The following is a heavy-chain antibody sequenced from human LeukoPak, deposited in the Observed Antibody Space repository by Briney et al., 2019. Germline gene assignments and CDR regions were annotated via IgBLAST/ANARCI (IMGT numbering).Heavy chain of an antibody. V-gene: IGHV4-39*07. CDR2: IYYSGST. CDR1: GGSISSSSYY. Sequence: SETLSLTCTVSGGSISSSSYYWGWIRQPPGKGLEWIGSIYYSGSTNHNPSLKSRVTMSVDTSKNQFSLKLSSVTAPDTAVYYCARGGGSWIYYDILTGYRTSMYNWFDPWGQGTLVTVSS. D-gene: IGHD3-9*01. CDR3: ARGGGSWIYYDILTGYRTSMYNWFDP. J-gene: IGHJ5*02.